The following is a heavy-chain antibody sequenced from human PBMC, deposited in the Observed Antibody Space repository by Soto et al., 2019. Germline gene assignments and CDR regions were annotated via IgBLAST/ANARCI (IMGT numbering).Heavy chain of an antibody. J-gene: IGHJ4*02. D-gene: IGHD5-18*01. CDR1: GYTFTRSG. V-gene: IGHV1-18*01. CDR2: ISTYNGDT. Sequence: GASVKVSCKASGYTFTRSGISWVRQAPGQGLEWMGWISTYNGDTNYAQTFQGRVTMTTDTSTSTVYMELRSLRSDDTAVYYCARAIAGGYGYTTLDYWGQGTLVTVSS. CDR3: ARAIAGGYGYTTLDY.